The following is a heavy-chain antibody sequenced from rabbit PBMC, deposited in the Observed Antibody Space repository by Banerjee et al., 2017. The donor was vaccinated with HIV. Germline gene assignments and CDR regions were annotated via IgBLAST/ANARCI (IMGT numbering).Heavy chain of an antibody. CDR1: GFDFSSSYW. J-gene: IGHJ4*01. CDR3: ARVSYNYGGGDL. Sequence: QQQLVESGGGLVKPGASLTLTCKASGFDFSSSYWICWVRQAPGKGLELIACIHGGDDNTAYASWAKGRFTISKTSTTVTLQMASLTDADTATYFCARVSYNYGGGDLWGQGTLVTVS. V-gene: IGHV1S45*01. CDR2: IHGGDDNT. D-gene: IGHD6-1*01.